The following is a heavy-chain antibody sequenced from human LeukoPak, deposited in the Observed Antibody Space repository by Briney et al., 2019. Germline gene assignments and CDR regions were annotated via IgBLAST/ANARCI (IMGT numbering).Heavy chain of an antibody. V-gene: IGHV3-30*04. CDR1: GFTFSSYA. Sequence: GGSLRLSCAASGFTFSSYAMHWVRQAPGKGLEWVAIVSYDGSNKYYADSVKGRFTISRDNSKNTLYLQMNGLRAEDTAVYYCASRKLGNDYWGQGTLVTVSS. CDR2: VSYDGSNK. D-gene: IGHD7-27*01. J-gene: IGHJ4*02. CDR3: ASRKLGNDY.